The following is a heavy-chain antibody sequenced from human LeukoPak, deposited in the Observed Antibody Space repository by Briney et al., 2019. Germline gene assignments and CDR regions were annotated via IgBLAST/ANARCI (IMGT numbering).Heavy chain of an antibody. CDR3: AKGNYYYGSGSYYKWIDY. CDR2: ISSSSSYI. J-gene: IGHJ4*02. CDR1: GFTFSSYS. Sequence: GSLRLSCAASGFTFSSYSMNWVRQAPGKGLEWVSSISSSSSYIYYADSVKGRFTISRDNAKNSLYLQMNSLRAEDTAVYYCAKGNYYYGSGSYYKWIDYWGQGTLVTVSS. V-gene: IGHV3-21*01. D-gene: IGHD3-10*01.